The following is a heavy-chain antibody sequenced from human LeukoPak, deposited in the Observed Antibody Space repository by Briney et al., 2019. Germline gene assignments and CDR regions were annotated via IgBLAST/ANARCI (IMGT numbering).Heavy chain of an antibody. J-gene: IGHJ3*02. CDR1: GYSFTTYW. CDR3: ARHRDGSGSYFDAFDI. V-gene: IGHV5-51*01. D-gene: IGHD3-10*01. Sequence: GESLKISCKGSGYSFTTYWIGWVRQMPGKGLEWMGIICPGDSDTRYSPSFQGQVTISADKSISTAYLQWSSLKASDTAMYYCARHRDGSGSYFDAFDIWGQGTMVTVSS. CDR2: ICPGDSDT.